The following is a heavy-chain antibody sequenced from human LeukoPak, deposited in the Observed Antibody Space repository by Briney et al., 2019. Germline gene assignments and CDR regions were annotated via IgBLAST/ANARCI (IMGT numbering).Heavy chain of an antibody. CDR1: GFTFSSFG. CDR3: AKGTAGIGVAGTFGYLDY. CDR2: IRFDGSNE. J-gene: IGHJ4*02. V-gene: IGHV3-30*02. Sequence: GGSLRLSCAASGFTFSSFGTHWVRQAPGKGLEWVASIRFDGSNEKYADSVKGRFTISRDNPKNTLYVQMNSLSAEDTALYYCAKGTAGIGVAGTFGYLDYWGQGTLVAVSS. D-gene: IGHD6-19*01.